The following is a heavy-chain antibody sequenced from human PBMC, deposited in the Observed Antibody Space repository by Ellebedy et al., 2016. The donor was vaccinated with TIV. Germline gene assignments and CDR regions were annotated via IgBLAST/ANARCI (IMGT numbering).Heavy chain of an antibody. CDR3: ARVGEDSGFTGFDY. V-gene: IGHV3-30*19. Sequence: GGSLRLSXAASGFTFSSYGMHWVRQAPGKGLEWVAVISYDGSNKYYADSVKGRFTISRDNSKNTLYLQMNSLRAEDTAVYYCARVGEDSGFTGFDYWGQGTLVTVSS. CDR1: GFTFSSYG. D-gene: IGHD3-22*01. J-gene: IGHJ4*02. CDR2: ISYDGSNK.